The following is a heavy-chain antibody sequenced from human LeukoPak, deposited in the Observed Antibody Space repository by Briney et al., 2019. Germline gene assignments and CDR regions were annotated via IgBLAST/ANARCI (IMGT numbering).Heavy chain of an antibody. D-gene: IGHD3-3*01. J-gene: IGHJ3*02. CDR3: ARGRVLRFLEWLLPDAFDI. CDR2: INPSGGST. Sequence: ASVKVSCXASGYTFTSYYMHWVRQAPGQGLEWMGIINPSGGSTSYAQKFQGRVTMTRDTSTSTVYMELSSLRSEDTAVYYCARGRVLRFLEWLLPDAFDIWGQGTMVTVSS. CDR1: GYTFTSYY. V-gene: IGHV1-46*03.